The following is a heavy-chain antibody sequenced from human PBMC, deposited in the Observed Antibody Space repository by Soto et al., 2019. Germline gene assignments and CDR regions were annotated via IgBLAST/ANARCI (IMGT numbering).Heavy chain of an antibody. Sequence: GGSLRLSCAASGFTVSSNYMSWVRQAPGKGLEWVSVIDYSGGTTYYTDSVKGRFIISRDNSKKMLYLQMNSLRAEDTAVYYCAKDATRTSCWYYLVYWGQGALVTVSS. D-gene: IGHD6-19*01. CDR1: GFTVSSNY. J-gene: IGHJ4*02. CDR2: IDYSGGTT. V-gene: IGHV3-53*01. CDR3: AKDATRTSCWYYLVY.